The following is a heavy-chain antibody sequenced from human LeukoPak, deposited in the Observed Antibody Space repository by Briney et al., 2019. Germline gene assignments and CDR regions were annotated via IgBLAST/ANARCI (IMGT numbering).Heavy chain of an antibody. J-gene: IGHJ4*02. CDR1: GGSNSSYY. CDR2: IYTSGST. V-gene: IGHV4-4*07. CDR3: ARDYYDSSGYYGSFDY. D-gene: IGHD3-22*01. Sequence: SETLSLTCTVSGGSNSSYYWSWIRQPAGKGLEWIGRIYTSGSTNYNPSLKSRVTMSVDTSKNQFSLKLSSVTAADTAVYYCARDYYDSSGYYGSFDYWGQGTLVTVSS.